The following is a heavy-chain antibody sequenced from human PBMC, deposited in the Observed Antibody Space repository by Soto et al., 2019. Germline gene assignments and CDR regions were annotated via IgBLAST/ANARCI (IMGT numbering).Heavy chain of an antibody. CDR1: GYSFTSYW. Sequence: GESLKISCKGSGYSFTSYWIGWVRQMPGKGLEWMGIIYPGDSDTRYSPSFQGQVTISADKSISTAYLQWSSLKASDTAMYYWARHIAPRRGYYYGRDAGAKGPRVTVSS. V-gene: IGHV5-51*01. CDR3: ARHIAPRRGYYYGRDA. CDR2: IYPGDSDT. D-gene: IGHD6-6*01. J-gene: IGHJ6*04.